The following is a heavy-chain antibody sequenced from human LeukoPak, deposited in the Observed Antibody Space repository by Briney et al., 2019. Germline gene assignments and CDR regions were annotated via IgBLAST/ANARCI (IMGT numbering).Heavy chain of an antibody. Sequence: GGSLRLSCAASGFTFSSYWMSWVRQAPGKGLEWVANIKQDGSEKYYVDSVKGRFTISRDNAKNSLYLQMNSLRAEDTAVYYCARANYDYVWGSYRSYYFDYWGQGTLVTVSS. D-gene: IGHD3-16*02. J-gene: IGHJ4*02. V-gene: IGHV3-7*01. CDR1: GFTFSSYW. CDR2: IKQDGSEK. CDR3: ARANYDYVWGSYRSYYFDY.